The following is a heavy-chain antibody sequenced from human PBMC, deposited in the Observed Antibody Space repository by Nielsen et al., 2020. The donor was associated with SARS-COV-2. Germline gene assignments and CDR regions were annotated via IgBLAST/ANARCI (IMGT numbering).Heavy chain of an antibody. V-gene: IGHV4-34*09. CDR2: INHSGST. Sequence: WIRQPPGKGLEWIGEINHSGSTNYHPSLKSRVTISVDTSKNQFSLKLSSVTAADTAVYYCAREEVNHYDSSGYYYFDPHVAFDIWGQGTMVTVSS. J-gene: IGHJ3*02. CDR3: AREEVNHYDSSGYYYFDPHVAFDI. D-gene: IGHD3-22*01.